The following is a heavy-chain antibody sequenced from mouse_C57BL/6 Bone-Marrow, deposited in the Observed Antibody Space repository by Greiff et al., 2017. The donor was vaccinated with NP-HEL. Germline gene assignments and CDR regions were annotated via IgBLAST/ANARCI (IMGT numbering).Heavy chain of an antibody. CDR1: GFNIKDDY. J-gene: IGHJ1*03. V-gene: IGHV14-4*01. CDR2: IDPENGDT. D-gene: IGHD2-3*01. CDR3: TTGWLPQDWYFDG. Sequence: VQLQQSGAELVRPGASVKLSCTASGFNIKDDYMHWVKQRPEQGLEWIGWIDPENGDTEYASKFQGKATITADTSSNTAYLQLSSLTSEETAVYYWTTGWLPQDWYFDGWGTGTTVTVSS.